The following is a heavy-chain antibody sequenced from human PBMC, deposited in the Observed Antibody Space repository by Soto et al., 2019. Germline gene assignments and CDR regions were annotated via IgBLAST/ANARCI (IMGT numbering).Heavy chain of an antibody. Sequence: VEVSWEDSRDGFTGNYRHWVQQDPSQGLEWMGWINPNSGGTNYAQKFQGRVTMTRDTSISTAYMELSRLRSDDTAVYYCARGKYYYGSGSYYNVGRTDNGFDPWVQRTLVTVSS. D-gene: IGHD3-10*01. CDR2: INPNSGGT. CDR3: ARGKYYYGSGSYYNVGRTDNGFDP. J-gene: IGHJ5*02. CDR1: RDGFTGNY. V-gene: IGHV1-2*02.